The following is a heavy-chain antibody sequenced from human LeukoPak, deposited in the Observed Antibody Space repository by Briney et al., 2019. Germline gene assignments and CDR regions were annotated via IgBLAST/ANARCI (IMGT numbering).Heavy chain of an antibody. D-gene: IGHD3-10*01. V-gene: IGHV4-34*01. CDR3: ARGVRNWFDP. J-gene: IGHJ5*02. Sequence: PSETLSLTCAVYGGSFSGYYWSWIRQPLGKGLEWIGEINHSGSTNYNPSLKSRVTISVDTSKNQFSLKLSSVTAADTAVYYCARGVRNWFDPWGQGTLVTVSS. CDR1: GGSFSGYY. CDR2: INHSGST.